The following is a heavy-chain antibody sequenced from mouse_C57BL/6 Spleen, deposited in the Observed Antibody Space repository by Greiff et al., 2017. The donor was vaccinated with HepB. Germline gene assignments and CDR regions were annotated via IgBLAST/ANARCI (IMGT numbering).Heavy chain of an antibody. CDR1: GFSLTSYA. D-gene: IGHD2-12*01. CDR3: ARSYDERFDY. V-gene: IGHV2-9-1*01. J-gene: IGHJ2*01. Sequence: VQLQQSGPGLVAPSQSLSITCTVSGFSLTSYAISWVRQPPGKGLEWLGVIWPGGGTNYNSALKSRLSISKDNSKSQVFLKMNSLQTDDTARYYCARSYDERFDYWGQGTTLTVSS. CDR2: IWPGGGT.